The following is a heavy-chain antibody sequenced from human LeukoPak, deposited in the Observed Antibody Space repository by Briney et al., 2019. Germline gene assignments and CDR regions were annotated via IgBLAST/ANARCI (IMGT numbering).Heavy chain of an antibody. CDR1: GGSISSYY. J-gene: IGHJ6*03. D-gene: IGHD6-19*01. CDR3: ARDLTEKLQWLVGFYYYYYMDV. V-gene: IGHV4-4*07. Sequence: SETLSLTCTVSGGSISSYYWSWTRQPAGKGLEWIGRIYTSGSTNYNPSLKSRVTMSVDTSKNQFSLKLSSVTAADTAVYYCARDLTEKLQWLVGFYYYYYMDVWGKGTMVTVSS. CDR2: IYTSGST.